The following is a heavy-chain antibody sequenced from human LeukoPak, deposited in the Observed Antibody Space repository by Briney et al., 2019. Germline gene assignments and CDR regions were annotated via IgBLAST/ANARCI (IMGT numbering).Heavy chain of an antibody. Sequence: GGSLRLSCAASGFTFSSYAMHWVRQAPGKGLEWVAVISYDGSNKYYADSVKGRFTISRDNSKNTLYLQMNSLRAEDTAVYYCAKDPLGYCSSTSCPEQAFDIWGQGTMVTVSS. D-gene: IGHD2-2*01. CDR2: ISYDGSNK. CDR1: GFTFSSYA. J-gene: IGHJ3*02. CDR3: AKDPLGYCSSTSCPEQAFDI. V-gene: IGHV3-30-3*01.